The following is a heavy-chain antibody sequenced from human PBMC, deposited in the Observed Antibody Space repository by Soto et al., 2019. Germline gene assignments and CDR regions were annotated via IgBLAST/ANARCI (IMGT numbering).Heavy chain of an antibody. J-gene: IGHJ6*02. CDR2: TYYRSKWYN. V-gene: IGHV6-1*01. CDR3: ARGKVAVNQTPIAAAGSGYYYGMDV. Sequence: TLSLTCAISGDSVSSNXXXXXWIRQSPSRGLEWLGRTYYRSKWYNDYAVSVKSRITINPDTSKNQFSLQLNSVTPEDTAVYYCARGKVAVNQTPIAAAGSGYYYGMDVWGQGTTVTVSS. CDR1: GDSVSSNXXX. D-gene: IGHD6-13*01.